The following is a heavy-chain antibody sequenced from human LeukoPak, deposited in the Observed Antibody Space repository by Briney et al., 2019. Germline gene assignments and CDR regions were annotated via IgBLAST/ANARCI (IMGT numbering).Heavy chain of an antibody. Sequence: ASVKVSCKASGYTFTGYYMHWVRQAPGQGLEWMGWINPNSGGTNYAQKFQGRVTMTRDTSTSTAYMELSRLRSDDTAVYYCARDTNYYGSGSYRYFDYWGQGTLVTVSS. J-gene: IGHJ4*02. CDR3: ARDTNYYGSGSYRYFDY. CDR2: INPNSGGT. V-gene: IGHV1-2*02. D-gene: IGHD3-10*01. CDR1: GYTFTGYY.